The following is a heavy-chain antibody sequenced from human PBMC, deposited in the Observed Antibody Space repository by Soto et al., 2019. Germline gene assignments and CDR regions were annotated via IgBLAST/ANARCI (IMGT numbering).Heavy chain of an antibody. CDR1: GFTFSDYY. CDR2: INSFGSSI. CDR3: ARDVFYI. V-gene: IGHV3-11*01. Sequence: AGSLRLSFAASGFTFSDYYMSWIRQAPGRGLEWVSYINSFGSSIYYADSVKGRFTISRDNAMKSLFLEMSSLRAEDTATYYCARDVFYIWGQGTMVTVS. J-gene: IGHJ3*02.